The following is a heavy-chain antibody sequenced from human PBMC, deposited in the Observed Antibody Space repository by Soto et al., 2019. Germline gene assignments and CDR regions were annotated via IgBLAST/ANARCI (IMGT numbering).Heavy chain of an antibody. CDR2: ISAYNGNT. Sequence: ASVKVSCKASGYTFTSYGISWVRQAPGQGLEWMGWISAYNGNTNYAQKLQGRVTMTTDTSTSTAYMELRSLRSDDTAVYYCARDSFIAVAATRKFDYWGQGTLVTVSS. V-gene: IGHV1-18*01. J-gene: IGHJ4*02. CDR1: GYTFTSYG. CDR3: ARDSFIAVAATRKFDY. D-gene: IGHD6-19*01.